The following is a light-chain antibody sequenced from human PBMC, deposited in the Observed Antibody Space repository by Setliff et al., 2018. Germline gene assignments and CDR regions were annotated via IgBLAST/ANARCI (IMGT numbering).Light chain of an antibody. CDR2: EVS. J-gene: IGLJ1*01. CDR1: SSDVGAYNY. V-gene: IGLV2-14*01. Sequence: QSALTQPASVSGSPGQSITISCTGTSSDVGAYNYVSWYQQHPGKAPQLMIYEVSNRPSGVSNRFSGSKSGNTASLTISGLQAEDEADYYCTSYTSTARVFGTGTKVTVL. CDR3: TSYTSTARV.